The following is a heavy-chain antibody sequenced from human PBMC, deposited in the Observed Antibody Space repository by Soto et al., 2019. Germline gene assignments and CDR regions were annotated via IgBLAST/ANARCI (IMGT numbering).Heavy chain of an antibody. J-gene: IGHJ6*02. D-gene: IGHD6-13*01. CDR2: IYYSGST. CDR1: GGSISSYY. Sequence: PSETLSLTCTVSGGSISSYYWSWIRQPPGKGLEWIGYIYYSGSTDYNPSLKSRVTISVDTSKNQFSLKLSSVTAADTAVYYCARGEAAAGIYYYYYGMDVWGQGTTVTVSS. CDR3: ARGEAAAGIYYYYYGMDV. V-gene: IGHV4-59*01.